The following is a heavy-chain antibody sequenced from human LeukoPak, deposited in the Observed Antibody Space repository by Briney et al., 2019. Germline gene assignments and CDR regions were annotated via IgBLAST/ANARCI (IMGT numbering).Heavy chain of an antibody. D-gene: IGHD3-3*01. J-gene: IGHJ5*02. CDR3: ARDGAQYYDFWSGYYNGNWFDP. CDR2: FDPEDGET. Sequence: ASVTVSFKLSGYTLTELSMHWVRQAPGKGLEWMGGFDPEDGETIYAQKFQGRVTMTEDTSTDAAYMELSSLRSEDTAVYYCARDGAQYYDFWSGYYNGNWFDPWGQGTLVTVSS. CDR1: GYTLTELS. V-gene: IGHV1-24*01.